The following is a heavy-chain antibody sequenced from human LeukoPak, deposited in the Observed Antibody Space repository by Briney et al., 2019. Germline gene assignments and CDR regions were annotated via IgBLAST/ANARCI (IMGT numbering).Heavy chain of an antibody. J-gene: IGHJ4*02. CDR3: VRDLDYSFDH. Sequence: GGSLRLSCVASGFTFSDYSMNWVRQAPGKGLEWLSYIGLSSRNTFYAESVEGQFTISSDNAKNLLFLQMNSLRDEDTAVYYCVRDLDYSFDHWGQGTLVTVSS. V-gene: IGHV3-48*02. D-gene: IGHD3-16*01. CDR2: IGLSSRNT. CDR1: GFTFSDYS.